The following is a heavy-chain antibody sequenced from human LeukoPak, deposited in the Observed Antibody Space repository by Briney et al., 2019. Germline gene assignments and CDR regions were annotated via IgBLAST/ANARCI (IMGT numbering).Heavy chain of an antibody. D-gene: IGHD5-12*01. Sequence: AGSLTLPCAASGFSVNIHYMNWVRQAPGKGLEWVSVIYSRGNTYYADSVKGRFTTSRDNSKNAVCLQMNSLRVEDTAVYYCARDHGYSGYEPTYYYLDFWGKGTTVTVSS. CDR3: ARDHGYSGYEPTYYYLDF. CDR2: IYSRGNT. J-gene: IGHJ6*03. V-gene: IGHV3-53*01. CDR1: GFSVNIHY.